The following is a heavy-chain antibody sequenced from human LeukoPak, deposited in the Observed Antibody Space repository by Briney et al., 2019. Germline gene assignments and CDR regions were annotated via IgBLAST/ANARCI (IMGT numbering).Heavy chain of an antibody. D-gene: IGHD6-19*01. Sequence: GGSLRLSCAASGFTFSSYAMSWVRQAPGKGLEWVSAISGSGGRTYYADSVKGRFTISRDNSKNTLYLQMNSLRAEDTAVYYCAKGPRSGWSLLYFDYWGQGTLVTVSS. J-gene: IGHJ4*02. CDR2: ISGSGGRT. CDR3: AKGPRSGWSLLYFDY. CDR1: GFTFSSYA. V-gene: IGHV3-23*01.